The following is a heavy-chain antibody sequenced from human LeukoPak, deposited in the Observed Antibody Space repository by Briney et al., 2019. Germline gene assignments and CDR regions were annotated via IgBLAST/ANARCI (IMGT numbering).Heavy chain of an antibody. D-gene: IGHD5-24*01. J-gene: IGHJ4*02. V-gene: IGHV1-69*05. CDR2: IIPIFGTA. CDR3: ARDRGRDGYNYFDY. Sequence: GASVKVSCKASGGTFSSYAIGWVRQAPGQGLEWMGGIIPIFGTANYAQKFQGRVTITTDESTSTAYMKLSSLRSEDTAVYYCARDRGRDGYNYFDYWGQGTLVTVSS. CDR1: GGTFSSYA.